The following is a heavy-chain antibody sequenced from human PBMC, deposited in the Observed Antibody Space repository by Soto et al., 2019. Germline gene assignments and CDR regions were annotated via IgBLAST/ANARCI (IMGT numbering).Heavy chain of an antibody. D-gene: IGHD3-3*01. Sequence: PGGSLRLSCAASGFTVSSNYMSWVRQAPGKGLEWVSVIYSGGSTYYADSVKGRFTISRDNSKNTLYLQMNSLRAEDTAVYYCASFYDFWSGLNWFDPWGQGT. CDR2: IYSGGST. V-gene: IGHV3-66*01. CDR3: ASFYDFWSGLNWFDP. J-gene: IGHJ5*02. CDR1: GFTVSSNY.